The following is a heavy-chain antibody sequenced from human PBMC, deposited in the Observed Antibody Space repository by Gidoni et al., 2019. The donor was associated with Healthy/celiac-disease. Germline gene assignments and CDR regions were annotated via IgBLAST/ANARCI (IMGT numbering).Heavy chain of an antibody. Sequence: QVQLVESGGGVVQPGRSLRLSCAASGFTFSSYGMNWVRQAPGKGLEWVAVICYDGSNKYYADSVKGRFTISRDNSKNTLYLQMNSLRAEDTAVHYCARAGFEVCLDYWGQGTLVTVSS. CDR3: ARAGFEVCLDY. CDR1: GFTFSSYG. J-gene: IGHJ4*02. V-gene: IGHV3-33*01. D-gene: IGHD3-16*01. CDR2: ICYDGSNK.